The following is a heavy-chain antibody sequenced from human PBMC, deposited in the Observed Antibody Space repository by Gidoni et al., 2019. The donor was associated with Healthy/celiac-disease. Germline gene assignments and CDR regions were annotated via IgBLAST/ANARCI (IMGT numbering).Heavy chain of an antibody. V-gene: IGHV3-30*04. Sequence: QVQLVESGGGVVQPGRSLRLSCAASGFTFSSYAMPWVRQAPGKGLAWVAVISYDGSNKYYADSVKGRFTISRDNSKNTLYLQMNSLRAEDTAVYYCARVHYYGSGNAFDIWGQGTMVTVSS. D-gene: IGHD3-10*01. CDR3: ARVHYYGSGNAFDI. CDR2: ISYDGSNK. J-gene: IGHJ3*02. CDR1: GFTFSSYA.